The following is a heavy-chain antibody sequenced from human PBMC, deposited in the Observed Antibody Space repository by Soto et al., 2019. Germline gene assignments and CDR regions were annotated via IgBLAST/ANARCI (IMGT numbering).Heavy chain of an antibody. V-gene: IGHV1-3*01. Sequence: PGESLKVSCKASGYTFTSYAMHWVRQAPGQRLEWMGWINAGNGNTKYSQKFQGRVTITRDTSASTAYMELSSLRSEDTAVYYCARLYCSSTSCPPPSDAFDIWGHGTMVTVSS. CDR2: INAGNGNT. CDR1: GYTFTSYA. D-gene: IGHD2-2*01. J-gene: IGHJ3*02. CDR3: ARLYCSSTSCPPPSDAFDI.